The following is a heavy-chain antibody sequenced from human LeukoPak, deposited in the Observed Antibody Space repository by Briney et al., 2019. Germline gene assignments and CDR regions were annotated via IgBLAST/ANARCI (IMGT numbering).Heavy chain of an antibody. Sequence: GGSLRLSCAASGFTFSSYAMSWVRQAPGKGLEWVSAISGSGGSTDYADSVKGRFTISRDNAKNTLSLQMNSVRAEDTAVYYCATLPATYYYDFDGGDAFDIWGQGTMVTVSA. D-gene: IGHD3-22*01. CDR3: ATLPATYYYDFDGGDAFDI. CDR1: GFTFSSYA. CDR2: ISGSGGST. J-gene: IGHJ3*02. V-gene: IGHV3-23*01.